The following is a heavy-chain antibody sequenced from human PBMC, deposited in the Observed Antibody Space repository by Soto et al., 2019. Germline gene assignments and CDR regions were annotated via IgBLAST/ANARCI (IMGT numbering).Heavy chain of an antibody. J-gene: IGHJ4*02. CDR1: GGSFSRYS. D-gene: IGHD6-13*01. CDR2: INHSGST. CDR3: ARGVSEQQLTLDY. Sequence: QVQLPQWGAGLLKPSETLTLTCAVYGGSFSRYSWSWLRQLPGKGLEWLGEINHSGSTNYNPSLKSLVTIAVDTSKNRFSLKLISVTAADTAVYYCARGVSEQQLTLDYWGQETLVTVSS. V-gene: IGHV4-34*01.